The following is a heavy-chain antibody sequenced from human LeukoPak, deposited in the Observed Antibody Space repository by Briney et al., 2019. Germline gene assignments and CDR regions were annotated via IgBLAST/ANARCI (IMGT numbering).Heavy chain of an antibody. J-gene: IGHJ4*02. CDR1: GGSFSGYY. CDR2: INHIGTT. Sequence: SETLSLTCGVSGGSFSGYYWSWIRQPPGKGLEWIGEINHIGTTSYNPSLKSRVTMSVDTSKNQFSLTLSSVTAADTAVYYCARRSHLYCSGGTCYSGRTDYWGQGSLVTVSS. CDR3: ARRSHLYCSGGTCYSGRTDY. D-gene: IGHD2-15*01. V-gene: IGHV4-34*01.